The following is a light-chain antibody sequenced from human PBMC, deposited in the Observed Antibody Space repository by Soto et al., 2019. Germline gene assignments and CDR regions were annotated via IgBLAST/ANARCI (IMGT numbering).Light chain of an antibody. J-gene: IGLJ1*01. CDR1: SSDVGGYKY. CDR2: EVS. CDR3: CSYADNYSYV. V-gene: IGLV2-14*01. Sequence: QSALTQPASVSGSPGQSITISCTGTSSDVGGYKYVSWYQQHPGKAPKLLIYEVSNRPSGISNRFSASKSDNTASLTISGLRAEDEADYYCCSYADNYSYVFGTGTKVTVL.